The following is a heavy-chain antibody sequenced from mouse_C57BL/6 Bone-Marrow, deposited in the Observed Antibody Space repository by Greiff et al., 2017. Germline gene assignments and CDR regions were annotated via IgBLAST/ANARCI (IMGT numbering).Heavy chain of an antibody. CDR1: GYTFTDYY. Sequence: DVQLQESGPVLVKPGASVKMSCKASGYTFTDYYMNWVKQSHGKSLEWIGVINPYNGCTSYNQKFKGKATLTVDKSSSTAYMELNSLTSEDSAVYYCARSKWYYFDYWGQGTTLTGSS. CDR3: ARSKWYYFDY. J-gene: IGHJ2*01. CDR2: INPYNGCT. D-gene: IGHD1-3*01. V-gene: IGHV1-19*01.